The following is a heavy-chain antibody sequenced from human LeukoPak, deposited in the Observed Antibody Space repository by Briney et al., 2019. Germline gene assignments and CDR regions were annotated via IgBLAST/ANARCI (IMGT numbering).Heavy chain of an antibody. CDR3: AKDREVLLWFGELLSYFDY. CDR1: RFTFSSYA. D-gene: IGHD3-10*01. J-gene: IGHJ4*02. Sequence: GGSLRLSCAASRFTFSSYAMSWVRQAPGKGLEWVSGISASGSSTYYADSVQGRFTISRDNSKNTLYLQMNSLRAEDTAVYYCAKDREVLLWFGELLSYFDYWGQGTLVTVSS. CDR2: ISASGSST. V-gene: IGHV3-23*01.